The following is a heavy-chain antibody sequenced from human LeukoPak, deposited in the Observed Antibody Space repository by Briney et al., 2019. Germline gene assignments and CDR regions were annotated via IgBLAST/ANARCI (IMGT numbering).Heavy chain of an antibody. Sequence: SETLSLTCAVYGGSFSGYYWSWIRQPPGKGLEWIGEINHSGSTNYNPSLKSRVTISVDTSKNQFSLKLSSVTAADTAVYYCARGLDLDGLDYWGQGTLVTVSS. D-gene: IGHD1-1*01. CDR3: ARGLDLDGLDY. CDR1: GGSFSGYY. V-gene: IGHV4-34*01. CDR2: INHSGST. J-gene: IGHJ4*02.